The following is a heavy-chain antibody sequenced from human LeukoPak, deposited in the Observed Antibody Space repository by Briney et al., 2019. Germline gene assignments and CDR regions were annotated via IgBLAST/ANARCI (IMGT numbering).Heavy chain of an antibody. Sequence: GASVKVSCKASGGTFSSYAISWVRQAPGQGLEWMGGIIPIFGTANYAQKFQGRVTITADESTSTAYMELSSLRSEDSAVYYCARGYYDFWSCMDVWGQGTTVTVSS. CDR1: GGTFSSYA. V-gene: IGHV1-69*13. J-gene: IGHJ6*02. D-gene: IGHD3-3*01. CDR2: IIPIFGTA. CDR3: ARGYYDFWSCMDV.